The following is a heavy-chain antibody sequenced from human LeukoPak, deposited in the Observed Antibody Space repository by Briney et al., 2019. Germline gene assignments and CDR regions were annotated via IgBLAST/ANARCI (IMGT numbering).Heavy chain of an antibody. J-gene: IGHJ4*02. V-gene: IGHV4-30-4*08. CDR1: GGSISSGDYY. Sequence: SETLSLTCTVSGGSISSGDYYWSWIRQPPGKGLEWIGYIFYSGSTYYNPSLKSRVTISVDTSKNQFSLKLSSVTAADTAVYYCAREENYGIVGASPLDYWGQGTLVTVSS. CDR2: IFYSGST. D-gene: IGHD1-26*01. CDR3: AREENYGIVGASPLDY.